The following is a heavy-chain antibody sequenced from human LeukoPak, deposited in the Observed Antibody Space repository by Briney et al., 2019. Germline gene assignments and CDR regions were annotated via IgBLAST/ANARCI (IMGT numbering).Heavy chain of an antibody. J-gene: IGHJ3*02. V-gene: IGHV3-11*01. D-gene: IGHD1-7*01. CDR2: ISSSGSTI. Sequence: PGGSLRLSCAASGFTFSDYYMSWIRQAPGKGLEWVSYISSSGSTIYYADSVKGRFTISRDNSKNTLYLQMNSLRAEDTAVYYCARVLISWNYDAFDIWGQGTMVTVSS. CDR3: ARVLISWNYDAFDI. CDR1: GFTFSDYY.